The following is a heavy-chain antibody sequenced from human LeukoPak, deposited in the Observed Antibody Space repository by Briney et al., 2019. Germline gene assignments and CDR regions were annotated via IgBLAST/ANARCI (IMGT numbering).Heavy chain of an antibody. CDR2: ISDSGVTT. V-gene: IGHV3-23*01. J-gene: IGHJ4*02. CDR3: AEEGAGGVDYRYFFDY. D-gene: IGHD2-21*01. CDR1: GFTFSIYA. Sequence: GGSLRLSCTASGFTFSIYAMAWVRQAPGKGLEWVSFISDSGVTTDYADSVKGRFTISRDNSKSTLSLQMNSLRAGDTAIYYCAEEGAGGVDYRYFFDYWGQGTLVTVSS.